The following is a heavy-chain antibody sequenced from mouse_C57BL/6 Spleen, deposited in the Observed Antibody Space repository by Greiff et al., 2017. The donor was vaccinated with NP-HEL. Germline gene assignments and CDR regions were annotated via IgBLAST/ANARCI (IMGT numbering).Heavy chain of an antibody. Sequence: EVQLQQSGPELVKPGASVKISCKASGYSFTGYYMNWVKQSPEKSLEWIGEINPSTGGTTYNQKFKAKATLTVDKSSSTAYMQLKSLTSEDSAVYYCARHYYGSSLFAYWGQGTLVTVSA. D-gene: IGHD1-1*01. CDR3: ARHYYGSSLFAY. CDR1: GYSFTGYY. CDR2: INPSTGGT. J-gene: IGHJ3*01. V-gene: IGHV1-42*01.